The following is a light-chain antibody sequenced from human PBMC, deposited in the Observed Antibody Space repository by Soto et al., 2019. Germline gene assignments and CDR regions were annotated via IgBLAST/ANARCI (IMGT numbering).Light chain of an antibody. CDR3: AAWDDSLTDYV. CDR2: SNN. J-gene: IGLJ1*01. V-gene: IGLV1-44*01. Sequence: QSVLTQAPSASETPGQRVTISCSGGSSNIGRNTVNWYQQLPGTAPKLLIYSNNRRPPGVPDRFSGSKSGTSASLAISGLQSEDEADYYCAAWDDSLTDYVFGTGTKLTVL. CDR1: SSNIGRNT.